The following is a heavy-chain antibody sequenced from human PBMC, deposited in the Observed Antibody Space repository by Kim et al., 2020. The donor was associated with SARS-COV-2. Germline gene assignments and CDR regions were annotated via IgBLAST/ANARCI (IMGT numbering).Heavy chain of an antibody. D-gene: IGHD5-12*01. V-gene: IGHV3-30*18. CDR2: ISYDGGIK. Sequence: GGSLRLSCAASEFTFSSYGMLWVRQAPGKGLEWVTFISYDGGIKYYANSVKGRFTISRDNSKNTLYLQMNSLRVEDTAVYYCAKGGDGYNDFVFDYWGQGTLVTVSS. CDR1: EFTFSSYG. CDR3: AKGGDGYNDFVFDY. J-gene: IGHJ4*02.